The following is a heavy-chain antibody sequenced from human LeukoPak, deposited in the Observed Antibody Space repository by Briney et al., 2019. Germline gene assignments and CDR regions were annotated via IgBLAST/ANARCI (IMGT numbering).Heavy chain of an antibody. CDR2: ISSSSSYI. CDR3: ARDPSIAARPRNFDY. D-gene: IGHD6-6*01. J-gene: IGHJ4*02. V-gene: IGHV3-21*01. Sequence: KTGGSLRLSCAASGFTFSVYTMNWVRQAPGKGLEWVSSISSSSSYIYYADSVKGRFTISRDNAKNLLYLQMNSLRAEDTAVYYCARDPSIAARPRNFDYWGQGTLVTVSS. CDR1: GFTFSVYT.